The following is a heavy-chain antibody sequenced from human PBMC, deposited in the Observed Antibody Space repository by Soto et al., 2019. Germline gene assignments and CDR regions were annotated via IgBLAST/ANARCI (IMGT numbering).Heavy chain of an antibody. CDR2: IWYDGSNK. J-gene: IGHJ3*02. CDR3: AGGYYYDSSGYSDAFDI. V-gene: IGHV3-33*01. Sequence: GGSLRLSCAASGFTFSSYGMHWVRQAPGKGLEWVAVIWYDGSNKYYADSVKGRFTISRDNSKNTLYLQMNSLRAEDTAVYYCAGGYYYDSSGYSDAFDIWGQGTMVTVSS. CDR1: GFTFSSYG. D-gene: IGHD3-22*01.